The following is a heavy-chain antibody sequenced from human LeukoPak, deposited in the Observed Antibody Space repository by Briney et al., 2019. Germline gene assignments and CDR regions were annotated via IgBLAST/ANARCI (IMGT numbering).Heavy chain of an antibody. CDR2: ISGSGGST. Sequence: GGSLRLSCAASGFTFSSYAMSWVRQAPGKGLEWVSAISGSGGSTYYADSVKGRFTISRDNSKNTLYLQMNSLRAEDTAVYYCASSLIAVAGSFYYYGMDVWGQGTTVTVSS. D-gene: IGHD6-19*01. CDR1: GFTFSSYA. CDR3: ASSLIAVAGSFYYYGMDV. V-gene: IGHV3-23*01. J-gene: IGHJ6*02.